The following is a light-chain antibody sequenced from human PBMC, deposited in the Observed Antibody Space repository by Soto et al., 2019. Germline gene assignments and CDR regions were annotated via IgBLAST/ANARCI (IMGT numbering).Light chain of an antibody. CDR2: DVT. V-gene: IGLV2-11*01. CDR1: SRDIGDYDY. CDR3: CSYADNYTYV. J-gene: IGLJ1*01. Sequence: SVLTQPRSVSGSPGQSVTISCTGTSRDIGDYDYVSWYQHHAGKTPKLMIYDVTERPSGVPDRFSGSESGSTASLTISGLQADDEADYYYCSYADNYTYVFGTGTKVTVL.